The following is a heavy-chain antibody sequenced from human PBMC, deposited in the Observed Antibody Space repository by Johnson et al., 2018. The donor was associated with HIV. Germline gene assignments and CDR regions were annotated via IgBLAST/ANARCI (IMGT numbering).Heavy chain of an antibody. V-gene: IGHV3-30*04. CDR2: ISYDGSNT. Sequence: VQLVESGGGVVQPGRSLRLSCAASGFTFSSYAMHWVRQAPGKGLEWVAVISYDGSNTYYADSVRGRFTLSRDISKNTVYLQMNSLRAEDTAVYYCAKDQYRKLTTVAGIWGQGTMVTVSS. CDR1: GFTFSSYA. J-gene: IGHJ3*02. D-gene: IGHD4-17*01. CDR3: AKDQYRKLTTVAGI.